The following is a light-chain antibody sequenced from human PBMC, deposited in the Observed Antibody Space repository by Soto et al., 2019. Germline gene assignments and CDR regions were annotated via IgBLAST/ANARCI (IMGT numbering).Light chain of an antibody. CDR1: QIGSGNY. Sequence: EIVMTQSPATLSLSPGDSAALSCKASQIGSGNYLSWYQQKSGQAPRLLIYATSTRAPGIPDRFSGSGSATDFSLIISRLEPEDSAVYYCQHFGYPQWTFGRGTKVDI. J-gene: IGKJ1*01. V-gene: IGKV3-20*01. CDR2: ATS. CDR3: QHFGYPQWT.